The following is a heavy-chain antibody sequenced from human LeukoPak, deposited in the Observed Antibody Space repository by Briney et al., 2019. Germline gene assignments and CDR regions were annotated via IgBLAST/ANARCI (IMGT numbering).Heavy chain of an antibody. CDR3: AKLIAVAGTDY. J-gene: IGHJ4*02. CDR1: GFTFSSYG. D-gene: IGHD6-19*01. CDR2: ISYDGSNK. Sequence: GGSLRLSCAASGFTFSSYGMHWVRQAPGKGLEWVAVISYDGSNKYYADSVKGRFTISRDNSKNTLYLQMNSLRAEDTAVYYCAKLIAVAGTDYWGQGTLVTVSS. V-gene: IGHV3-30*18.